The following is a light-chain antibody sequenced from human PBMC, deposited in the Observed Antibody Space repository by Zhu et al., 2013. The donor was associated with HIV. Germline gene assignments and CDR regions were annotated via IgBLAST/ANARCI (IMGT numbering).Light chain of an antibody. V-gene: IGKV3-20*01. J-gene: IGKJ4*01. CDR2: DAS. CDR1: QYIDKY. CDR3: QQYGSSRPLT. Sequence: ETVLTQSPATLSLSAGERATLSCRASQYIDKYLTWFQQKPGQPPRLLIYDASKRATGVPARFSGSGSATDFTLTISGLEPEDFAVYYCQQYGSSRPLTFGGGTKVEI.